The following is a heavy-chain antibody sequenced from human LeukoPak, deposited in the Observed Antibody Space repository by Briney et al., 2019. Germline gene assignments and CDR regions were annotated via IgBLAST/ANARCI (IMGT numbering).Heavy chain of an antibody. CDR3: ARGCGGGSCYLSDY. CDR2: ISRSSSYI. CDR1: GFLLSSNY. D-gene: IGHD2-15*01. V-gene: IGHV3-21*01. Sequence: PGGSLRLSCAVSGFLLSSNYMTWVRQAPGKGLEWVSSISRSSSYIYYADSVKGRFTISRDNAKNSLYLQMNSLRAEDTAVYYCARGCGGGSCYLSDYWGQGTLVTVSS. J-gene: IGHJ4*02.